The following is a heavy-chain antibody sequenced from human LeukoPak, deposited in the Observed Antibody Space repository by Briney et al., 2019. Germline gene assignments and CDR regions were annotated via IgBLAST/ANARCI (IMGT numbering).Heavy chain of an antibody. CDR3: ARDAEYYYDSSGYPREAFDI. J-gene: IGHJ3*02. Sequence: GTSVKVSCKASGFTFTSSAVQWVRQARGQRLEWIGWIVVGSGNTNYAQKFQERVTITRDMSTSTAYMELSSLRSEDTAVYYCARDAEYYYDSSGYPREAFDIWGQGTMVTVSS. CDR1: GFTFTSSA. D-gene: IGHD3-22*01. V-gene: IGHV1-58*01. CDR2: IVVGSGNT.